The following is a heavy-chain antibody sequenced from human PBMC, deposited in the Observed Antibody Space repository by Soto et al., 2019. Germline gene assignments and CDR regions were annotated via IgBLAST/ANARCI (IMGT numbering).Heavy chain of an antibody. CDR2: ISGSGVST. Sequence: GGSLRLSCAASGFTFSSYAMSWVRQAPGKGLEWVSAISGSGVSTYYADSVKCRFTISRDNSKHTLYLQMNSLRAEDTAVYYCAKRGDGGGIAADGGAFDIWGQGTMVTVSS. CDR1: GFTFSSYA. D-gene: IGHD6-13*01. V-gene: IGHV3-23*01. CDR3: AKRGDGGGIAADGGAFDI. J-gene: IGHJ3*02.